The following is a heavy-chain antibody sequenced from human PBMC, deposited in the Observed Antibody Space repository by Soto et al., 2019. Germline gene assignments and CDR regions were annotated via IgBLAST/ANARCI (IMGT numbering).Heavy chain of an antibody. CDR2: IDPSDSYT. CDR3: ASRDTLGYCRSTSCYQHYYGMDD. V-gene: IGHV5-10-1*01. D-gene: IGHD2-2*01. J-gene: IGHJ6*04. CDR1: GYSFTSYW. Sequence: ESLKISCKGSGYSFTSYWISWVRQMPGKGLEWMGRIDPSDSYTNYSPSFQGHVTISADKSISTAYLQWSSLKASDTAMYYCASRDTLGYCRSTSCYQHYYGMDDWGKGTTVTVTS.